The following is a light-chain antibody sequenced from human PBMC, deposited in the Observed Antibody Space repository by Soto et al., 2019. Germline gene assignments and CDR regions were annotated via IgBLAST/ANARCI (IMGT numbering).Light chain of an antibody. V-gene: IGLV2-14*01. J-gene: IGLJ2*01. CDR2: DVT. CDR3: SSYTTRSTLV. CDR1: SSDVGAYDF. Sequence: QPVLTQPASVSGSPGQSITISFTGTSSDVGAYDFVSWYQHYPGKAPKLVTFDVTHRPPGISDRFSGSKSANTASLTISGLQAEDEAFYYCSSYTTRSTLVFGGGTKLTVL.